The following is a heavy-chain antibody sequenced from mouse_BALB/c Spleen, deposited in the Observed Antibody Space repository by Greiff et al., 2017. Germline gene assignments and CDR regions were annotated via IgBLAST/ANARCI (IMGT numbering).Heavy chain of an antibody. D-gene: IGHD2-4*01. CDR3: ARSDDYDGGFDY. Sequence: VQLQQSGAELVKPGASVKLSCTASGFNIKDTYMHWVKQRPEQGLEWIGRIDPANGNTKYDPKFQGKATITADTSSNTAYLQLSSLTSEDSAVYYCARSDDYDGGFDYWGQGTTLTVCS. V-gene: IGHV14-3*02. CDR2: IDPANGNT. J-gene: IGHJ2*01. CDR1: GFNIKDTY.